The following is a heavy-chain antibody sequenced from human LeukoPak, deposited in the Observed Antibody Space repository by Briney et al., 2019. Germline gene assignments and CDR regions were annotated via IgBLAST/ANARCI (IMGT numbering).Heavy chain of an antibody. CDR1: GFTFSSYG. J-gene: IGHJ4*02. Sequence: LRLSCAASGFTFSSYGMHWVRQFPGKGLEWIGEINHSGNINYNPSLKSRVTISLDTSKRQLSLEVSSVTAADTATYYCARTTYDRPRVVRDWSRGTVVTVSS. D-gene: IGHD5-12*01. CDR2: INHSGNI. CDR3: ARTTYDRPRVVRD. V-gene: IGHV4-34*01.